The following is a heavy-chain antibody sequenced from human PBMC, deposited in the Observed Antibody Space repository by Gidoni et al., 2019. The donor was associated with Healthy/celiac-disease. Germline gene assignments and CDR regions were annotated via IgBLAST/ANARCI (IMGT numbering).Heavy chain of an antibody. CDR2: IYYSGST. Sequence: QLQLQESGPGRVKPSETLSLTCTVSGGSTSSSSYDWGWIRQPPGKGLEWIGSIYYSGSTYYNPSLKSRVTISVDTSKNQFSLKLSSVTAADTAVYYCARHSYYYDTPDYWGQGTLVTVSS. CDR3: ARHSYYYDTPDY. J-gene: IGHJ4*02. D-gene: IGHD3-22*01. V-gene: IGHV4-39*01. CDR1: GGSTSSSSYD.